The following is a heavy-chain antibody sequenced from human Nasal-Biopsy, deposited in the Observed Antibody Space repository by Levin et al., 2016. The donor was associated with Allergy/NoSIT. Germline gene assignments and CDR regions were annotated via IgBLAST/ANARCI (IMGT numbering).Heavy chain of an antibody. CDR3: TRQSRIGAAVFFDP. CDR1: GLTFSISA. Sequence: GESLKISCAASGLTFSISAFYWVRRTPGRGLEWLGRIRTKPANYGTTYAASAKGRFTISRDDAKNTAYLQINDLTTEDTAVYYCTRQSRIGAAVFFDPWGQGTLVTVSS. J-gene: IGHJ5*02. CDR2: IRTKPANYGT. D-gene: IGHD6-13*01. V-gene: IGHV3-73*01.